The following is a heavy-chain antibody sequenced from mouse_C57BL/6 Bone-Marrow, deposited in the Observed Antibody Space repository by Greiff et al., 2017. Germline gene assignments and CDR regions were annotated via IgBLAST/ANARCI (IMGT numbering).Heavy chain of an antibody. CDR3: ARASYSNVVYFDY. J-gene: IGHJ2*01. CDR2: INYDGSST. CDR1: GFTFSDYY. V-gene: IGHV5-16*01. Sequence: DVKLVESEGGLVQPGSSMKLSCTASGFTFSDYYMAWVRQVPEKGLEWVANINYDGSSTYYLDSLKSRFIISRDNAKNILYLQMSSLKSEDTATYYCARASYSNVVYFDYWGQGTTLTVSS. D-gene: IGHD2-5*01.